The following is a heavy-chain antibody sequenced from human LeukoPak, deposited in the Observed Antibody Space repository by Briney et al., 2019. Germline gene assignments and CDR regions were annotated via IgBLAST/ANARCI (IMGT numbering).Heavy chain of an antibody. CDR3: ARASGPIKKNRFDQ. J-gene: IGHJ4*02. CDR1: GFTFSTYG. Sequence: GMPLSLSCATSGFTFSTYGMEWVRQAPGKGLEWVAIIFSDGIRKYYADSVKGRFTISRDISRSTLYLEMNSLSAEDTAVYYCARASGPIKKNRFDQWGQGTLVTVSS. V-gene: IGHV3-30*12. CDR2: IFSDGIRK. D-gene: IGHD1-26*01.